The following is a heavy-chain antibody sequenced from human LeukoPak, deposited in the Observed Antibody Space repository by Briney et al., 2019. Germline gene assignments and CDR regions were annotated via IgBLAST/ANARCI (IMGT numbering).Heavy chain of an antibody. V-gene: IGHV1-8*01. CDR1: GYTFTSYD. CDR2: MNPNSGNT. Sequence: GASVKVSCKASGYTFTSYDINWVRQATGQGLEWMGWMNPNSGNTGYAQKFQGRVTMTRNTSISTAYMELSSLRSEDTAVYYCARVVYCGGDCYPTYFDYWGQGTLVTVSS. J-gene: IGHJ4*02. D-gene: IGHD2-21*02. CDR3: ARVVYCGGDCYPTYFDY.